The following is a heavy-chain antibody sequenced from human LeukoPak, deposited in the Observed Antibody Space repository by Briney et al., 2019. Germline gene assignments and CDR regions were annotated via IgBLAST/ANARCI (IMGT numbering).Heavy chain of an antibody. J-gene: IGHJ6*03. CDR2: IRYDGSNK. V-gene: IGHV3-30*02. CDR1: GFTFSSYG. Sequence: GGSLRLSCAASGFTFSSYGMHWVRQAPGKGLEWVAFIRYDGSNKYYADSVKGRFTISRDNSKNTLYLQMNSLRAEDTAVYYCAKCWGTNYYYMDVWGKGTTVTISS. CDR3: AKCWGTNYYYMDV. D-gene: IGHD3-16*01.